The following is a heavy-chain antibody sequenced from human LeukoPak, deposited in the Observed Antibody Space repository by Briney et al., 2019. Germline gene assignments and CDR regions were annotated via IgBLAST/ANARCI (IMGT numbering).Heavy chain of an antibody. CDR1: GGSISSSSYY. Sequence: PSETLSLTCTVSGGSISSSSYYWGWIRQPPGKGLEWIGSIYYSGSTYYNPSLKSRVTISVDTSKNQFSLKLSSVTAADTAVYYCASRYGDSIRVFDYWGQGTLVTVSS. CDR2: IYYSGST. D-gene: IGHD4-17*01. J-gene: IGHJ4*02. CDR3: ASRYGDSIRVFDY. V-gene: IGHV4-39*07.